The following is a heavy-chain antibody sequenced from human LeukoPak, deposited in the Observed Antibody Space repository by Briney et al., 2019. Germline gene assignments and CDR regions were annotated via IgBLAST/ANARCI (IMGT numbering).Heavy chain of an antibody. J-gene: IGHJ4*02. CDR2: ISYDGSNK. D-gene: IGHD6-19*01. V-gene: IGHV3-30-3*01. CDR1: GFTFRSYA. CDR3: ARDRSGGGTLDY. Sequence: GALRLSCAASGFTFRSYAMHWVRQAPGKGLEWVAFISYDGSNKYYADSVKGRFTISRDNSKNTLYLQMNSLRAGDTAVYYCARDRSGGGTLDYWGQGTLVTVSS.